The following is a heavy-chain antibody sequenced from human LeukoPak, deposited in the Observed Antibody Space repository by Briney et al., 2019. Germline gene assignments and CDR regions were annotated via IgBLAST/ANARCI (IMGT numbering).Heavy chain of an antibody. V-gene: IGHV4-39*01. CDR2: INYSGTT. Sequence: SETLSLTCTVSSGSFSSSSYFCGWIRQPPGMGLEWIATINYSGTTYYNPSLKSRVTTSVDTSRNQFSLKLNSVTAADTAVYYCARRRGGVQLWGDWGQGALVTVSS. J-gene: IGHJ4*01. CDR3: ARRRGGVQLWGD. D-gene: IGHD1-1*01. CDR1: SGSFSSSSYF.